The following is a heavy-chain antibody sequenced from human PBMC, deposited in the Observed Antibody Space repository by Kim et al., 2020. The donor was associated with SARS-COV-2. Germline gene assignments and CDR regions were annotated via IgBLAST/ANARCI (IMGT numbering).Heavy chain of an antibody. D-gene: IGHD6-13*01. CDR3: ATNLAAAGVV. Sequence: DKTYYGESVKGRLTISRDNSKNKLYLQMSSLRVEDTAVYYCATNLAAAGVVWGQGTLVTVSS. CDR2: DKT. V-gene: IGHV3-66*01. J-gene: IGHJ4*02.